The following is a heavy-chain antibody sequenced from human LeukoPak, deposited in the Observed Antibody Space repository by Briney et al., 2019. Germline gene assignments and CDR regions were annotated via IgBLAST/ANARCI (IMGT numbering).Heavy chain of an antibody. V-gene: IGHV4-39*01. CDR1: GGSVSSTTYF. J-gene: IGHJ4*02. D-gene: IGHD3-10*01. Sequence: PSETLSLTCTVSGGSVSSTTYFWSWIRQPPGKGLEWIASINYSGSTYYNPSLKSRVTISVDTSENQFSLKLSSVTAADTAVYYCARYVVYGSGKYYFDYWGQGTLVTVSS. CDR2: INYSGST. CDR3: ARYVVYGSGKYYFDY.